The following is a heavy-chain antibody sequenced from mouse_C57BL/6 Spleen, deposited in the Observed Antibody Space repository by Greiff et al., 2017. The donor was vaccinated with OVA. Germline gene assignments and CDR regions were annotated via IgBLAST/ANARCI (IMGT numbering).Heavy chain of an antibody. CDR1: GYTFTSYW. Sequence: QVQLQQPGAELVMPGASVKLSCKASGYTFTSYWMHWVKQRPGQGLEWIGEIDPSDSYTNYNQQFKGKSTLTADKSSSTAYMQLSSLTSEDSAVYYCASHGFYGSSSWFAYWGQGTLVTVSA. J-gene: IGHJ3*01. D-gene: IGHD1-1*01. V-gene: IGHV1-69*01. CDR2: IDPSDSYT. CDR3: ASHGFYGSSSWFAY.